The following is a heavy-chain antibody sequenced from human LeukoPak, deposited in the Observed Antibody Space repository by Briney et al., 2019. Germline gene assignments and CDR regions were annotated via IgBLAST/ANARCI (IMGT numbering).Heavy chain of an antibody. CDR3: ARDGGAYSGYDFYY. V-gene: IGHV1-69*04. J-gene: IGHJ4*02. CDR1: GGTFSSYA. CDR2: IIPILGIA. Sequence: ASVKVSCKASGGTFSSYAISWVRQTPGQGLEWMGRIIPILGIANYAQKFQGRVTITADKSTSTAYMELSNLRSEDTAVYYCARDGGAYSGYDFYYWGQGTLVTVSS. D-gene: IGHD5-12*01.